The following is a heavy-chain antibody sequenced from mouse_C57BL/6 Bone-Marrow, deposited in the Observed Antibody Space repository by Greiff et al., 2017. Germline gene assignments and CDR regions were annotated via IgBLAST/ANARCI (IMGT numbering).Heavy chain of an antibody. D-gene: IGHD2-2*01. J-gene: IGHJ4*01. Sequence: QVQLQQSGPELVKPGASVKISCKASGYAFSSSWMNWVKQRPGKGLEWIGRIYPGDGDTNYNGKFKGKATLTADKSSSTAYMQLSSLTSEDSAVYFCARWGYHYAMDYWGQGTSVTVSS. CDR2: IYPGDGDT. V-gene: IGHV1-82*01. CDR1: GYAFSSSW. CDR3: ARWGYHYAMDY.